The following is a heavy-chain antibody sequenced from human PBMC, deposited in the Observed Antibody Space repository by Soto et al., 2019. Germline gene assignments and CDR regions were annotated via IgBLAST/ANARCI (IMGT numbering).Heavy chain of an antibody. CDR2: IYWDDDK. J-gene: IGHJ6*02. CDR3: AQVPFVVVPLDYYYYGMDV. D-gene: IGHD2-2*01. Sequence: QITLKESGPTLVQPTQTLTLTCTFSGFSLSTSGVGVGWIRQPPGKALEWLALIYWDDDKRYSPSLKSRLTITKDTSKNQVVLKMTNMDPVDTATSYCAQVPFVVVPLDYYYYGMDVWGQGTTVTVS. V-gene: IGHV2-5*02. CDR1: GFSLSTSGVG.